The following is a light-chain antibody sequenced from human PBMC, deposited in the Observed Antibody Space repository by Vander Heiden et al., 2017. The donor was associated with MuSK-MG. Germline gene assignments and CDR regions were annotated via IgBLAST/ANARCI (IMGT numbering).Light chain of an antibody. V-gene: IGLV3-21*02. Sequence: SYVLTQAPSVSVAPGQTARITCGGSNIGSKSVHWYQQKAGQAPVLVGYDDNDRPSGIPERFSGSHSGNTATLTISRVEAGDEADYYCQLWDISSDQYVCGTGTKVT. CDR2: DDN. CDR3: QLWDISSDQYV. J-gene: IGLJ1*01. CDR1: NIGSKS.